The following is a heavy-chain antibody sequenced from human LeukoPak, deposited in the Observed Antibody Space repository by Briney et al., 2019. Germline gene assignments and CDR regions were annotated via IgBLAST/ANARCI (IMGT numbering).Heavy chain of an antibody. CDR2: ISSSSSYI. Sequence: GGSLRLSCAASGFTFSSYSMNWVRQAPGKGLEWVSSISSSSSYIYYADSVKGRFTISRDNAKNSLYLQMNSLRAEDTAVYYCAREWLYYYESSGYCYGAEYFQHWGQGTLVTVSS. D-gene: IGHD3-22*01. J-gene: IGHJ1*01. V-gene: IGHV3-21*01. CDR3: AREWLYYYESSGYCYGAEYFQH. CDR1: GFTFSSYS.